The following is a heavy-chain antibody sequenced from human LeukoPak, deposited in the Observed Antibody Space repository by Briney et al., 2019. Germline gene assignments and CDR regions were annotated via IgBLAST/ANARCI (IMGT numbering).Heavy chain of an antibody. J-gene: IGHJ5*02. Sequence: GGSLRLSCAASGFTFSYYAMIWVRQAPGKGLEWVSSITGSGGSTYYADSVKGRFTISRDNSKNTLYLQMNSLRVEDTAVYYCTTVSYSWFDPWGQGTLVTVSS. CDR2: ITGSGGST. CDR3: TTVSYSWFDP. CDR1: GFTFSYYA. V-gene: IGHV3-23*01. D-gene: IGHD1-26*01.